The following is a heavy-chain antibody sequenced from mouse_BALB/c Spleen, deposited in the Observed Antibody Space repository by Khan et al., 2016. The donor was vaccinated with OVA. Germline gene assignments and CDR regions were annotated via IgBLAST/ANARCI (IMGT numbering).Heavy chain of an antibody. CDR2: ISYSGST. V-gene: IGHV3-2*02. CDR1: GYSITSGYV. CDR3: ARTARIKY. D-gene: IGHD1-2*01. Sequence: EVQLQESGPGLVKPSQSLSLSCTVTGYSITSGYVWYLNRQLPGNQLECMGYISYSGSTTYNPSFKGRITITRDTSKNQSFLQLNSVTTEDKATYYGARTARIKYWGQGTTLTVSS. J-gene: IGHJ2*01.